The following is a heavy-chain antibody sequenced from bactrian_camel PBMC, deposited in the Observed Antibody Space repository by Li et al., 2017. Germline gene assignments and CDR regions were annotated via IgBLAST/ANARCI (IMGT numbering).Heavy chain of an antibody. D-gene: IGHD5*01. Sequence: HVQLVESGGGSVQAGGSLNLSCTTSGYTWSAYCLGWFRQVPGKEREGIAAIYPGGGSTIYADSVKGRFTISQDNAKNTLYLQMNNLKPEDTAMYYCAVDGWGAQCRVRAGYYVLGQGTQVTVS. CDR1: GYTWSAYC. V-gene: IGHV3S1*01. CDR2: IYPGGGST. J-gene: IGHJ4*01.